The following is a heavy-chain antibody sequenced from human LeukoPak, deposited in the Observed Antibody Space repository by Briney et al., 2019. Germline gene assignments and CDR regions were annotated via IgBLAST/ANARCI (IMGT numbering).Heavy chain of an antibody. Sequence: SETLSLTCTVSGGSISSGDYYWSWIPQPPGKGLEWIGYIYYSGSTYYNPSLKSRVTISVDTSKNQFSLKLSSVTAADTAVYYCARGRGELLYYGMDVWGQGTTVTVSS. D-gene: IGHD1-26*01. J-gene: IGHJ6*02. CDR3: ARGRGELLYYGMDV. CDR2: IYYSGST. CDR1: GGSISSGDYY. V-gene: IGHV4-30-4*01.